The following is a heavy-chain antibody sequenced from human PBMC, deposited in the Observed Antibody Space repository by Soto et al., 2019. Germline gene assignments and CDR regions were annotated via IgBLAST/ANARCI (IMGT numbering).Heavy chain of an antibody. CDR1: GDSISNVYAC. Sequence: QVQLQESGPGLVKPSQTLSLTCTVSGDSISNVYACWSWIRQSPDKGREWIGHVYNGGSTYNSPSLTSRVTISVDTSKNQFYLQLNSVSAADTAVYYCARGPSGDKVDYWGQGILVTVSS. CDR2: VYNGGST. CDR3: ARGPSGDKVDY. V-gene: IGHV4-30-4*01. D-gene: IGHD7-27*01. J-gene: IGHJ4*02.